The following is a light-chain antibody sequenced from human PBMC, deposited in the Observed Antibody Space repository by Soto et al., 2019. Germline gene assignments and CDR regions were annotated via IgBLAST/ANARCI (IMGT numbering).Light chain of an antibody. CDR2: EVS. Sequence: QSALTQPPSASGSPGQSVTISCTGTSSDVGGYNYVSWYQQHPGKAPKLMIYEVSKRPSGVPDRFYGSKSGNTASLTVSGLQAEDEADYYCSSYAGSSYYVFGTGTKLTVL. CDR1: SSDVGGYNY. CDR3: SSYAGSSYYV. J-gene: IGLJ1*01. V-gene: IGLV2-8*01.